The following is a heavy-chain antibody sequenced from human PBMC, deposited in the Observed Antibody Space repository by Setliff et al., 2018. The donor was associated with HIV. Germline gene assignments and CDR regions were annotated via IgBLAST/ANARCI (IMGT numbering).Heavy chain of an antibody. D-gene: IGHD2-2*02. J-gene: IGHJ3*01. Sequence: SETLSLTCAVYGGSFSDYFWTWIRQPPGKGLEWIGEINYDGSTNYNPSLKSRVTISIDTSKNQFSLKLSSVTAADTSMYYCSRARGYCSDTRCYTFDAFDLWGQGTVVTVSS. V-gene: IGHV4-34*01. CDR3: SRARGYCSDTRCYTFDAFDL. CDR2: INYDGST. CDR1: GGSFSDYF.